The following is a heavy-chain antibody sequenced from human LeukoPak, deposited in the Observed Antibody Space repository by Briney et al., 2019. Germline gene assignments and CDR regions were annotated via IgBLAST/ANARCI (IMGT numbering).Heavy chain of an antibody. Sequence: ASVKVSCKASGGTFSSYAISWVRQAPGQGLEWMGGIIPIFGTANYAQKFQGRVTITADESTSTAYMELSSPRSEDTAMYYCARMAGGWALAFDIWGQGTMVTVSS. CDR3: ARMAGGWALAFDI. V-gene: IGHV1-69*13. CDR2: IIPIFGTA. D-gene: IGHD5-24*01. CDR1: GGTFSSYA. J-gene: IGHJ3*02.